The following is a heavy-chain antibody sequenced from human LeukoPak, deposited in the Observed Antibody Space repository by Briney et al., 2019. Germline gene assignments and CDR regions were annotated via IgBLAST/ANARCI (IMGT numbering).Heavy chain of an antibody. D-gene: IGHD3-9*01. Sequence: GASVKVSCKASGGTFSSYAISWVRQAPGQGLEWMGRIIPIFGTANYAQQFQGRVTITTDESTSTAYMELSSLRSEDTAVYYCARGPRYYDILTGYYNARAGPAGYNWFDPWGQGTLVTVSS. CDR2: IIPIFGTA. CDR3: ARGPRYYDILTGYYNARAGPAGYNWFDP. J-gene: IGHJ5*02. CDR1: GGTFSSYA. V-gene: IGHV1-69*05.